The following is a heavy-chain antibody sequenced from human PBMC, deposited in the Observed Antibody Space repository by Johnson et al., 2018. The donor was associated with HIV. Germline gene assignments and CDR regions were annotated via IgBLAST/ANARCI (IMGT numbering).Heavy chain of an antibody. D-gene: IGHD1-26*01. Sequence: QVQLVESGGGVVQPGRSLRLSCAASGFTFSYYGIHWVRQAPGKGLEWVAVIWYDGSNKYYADSVKGRFTISRDNSKNTLYLQMNSLRAEDTAVYYCAKDWSRTVGATLGPGAFDIWGQGTMVTVSS. V-gene: IGHV3-33*06. CDR3: AKDWSRTVGATLGPGAFDI. CDR1: GFTFSYYG. CDR2: IWYDGSNK. J-gene: IGHJ3*02.